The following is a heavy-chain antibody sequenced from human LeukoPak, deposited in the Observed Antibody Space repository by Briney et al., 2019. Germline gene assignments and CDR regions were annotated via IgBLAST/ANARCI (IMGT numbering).Heavy chain of an antibody. CDR3: AKDLSTTGGMDV. CDR1: GFTFSSYS. D-gene: IGHD2-2*01. CDR2: ISSSSSTI. V-gene: IGHV3-48*04. Sequence: GGSLRLSCAASGFTFSSYSMNWVRQAPGKGLEWVSYISSSSSTIYYADSVKGRFTISRDNAKNSLYLQMNSLRAEDTAVYYCAKDLSTTGGMDVWGKGTTVTVSS. J-gene: IGHJ6*03.